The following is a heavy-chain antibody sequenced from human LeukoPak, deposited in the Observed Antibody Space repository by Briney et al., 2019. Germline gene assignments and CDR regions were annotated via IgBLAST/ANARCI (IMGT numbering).Heavy chain of an antibody. CDR3: AKDSLHIVVVTAMSFNFDY. J-gene: IGHJ4*02. D-gene: IGHD2-21*02. Sequence: PGGSLRLSCAASGFTFSSYAMHWVRQAPGKGLEWVAVISYDGSNKYYADSVKGRFTISRDNSKNTLYLQMNSLRAEDTAVYYCAKDSLHIVVVTAMSFNFDYWGQGTLVTVSS. CDR1: GFTFSSYA. V-gene: IGHV3-30*04. CDR2: ISYDGSNK.